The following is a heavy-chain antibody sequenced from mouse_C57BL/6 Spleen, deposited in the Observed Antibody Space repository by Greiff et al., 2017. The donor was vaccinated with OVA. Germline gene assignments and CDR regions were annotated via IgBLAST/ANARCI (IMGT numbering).Heavy chain of an antibody. J-gene: IGHJ4*01. Sequence: VQLQQPGTELVKPGASVKLSCKASGYTFTSYWMHWVKQRPGQGLEWIGNINPSNGGTNYNEKFKSKATLTVDKSSSTAYMQLSSLTSEDSAVYECERSGSSGYDYYAMDYWGQGTSVTVSS. CDR3: ERSGSSGYDYYAMDY. D-gene: IGHD3-2*02. CDR2: INPSNGGT. V-gene: IGHV1-53*01. CDR1: GYTFTSYW.